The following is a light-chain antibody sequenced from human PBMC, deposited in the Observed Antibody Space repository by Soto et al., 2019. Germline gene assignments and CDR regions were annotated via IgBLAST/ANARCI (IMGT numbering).Light chain of an antibody. CDR2: GAS. J-gene: IGKJ3*01. CDR3: QQYGNSQVT. Sequence: EIVLTQSPGTLSLSPGERATLSCRASQTISSSYLAWYQQKPGQAPRLLIYGASSRATGIPDRFSGSGSGTDFTLTISRLEPEDFAVYYCQQYGNSQVTFGPGTKVDIK. V-gene: IGKV3-20*01. CDR1: QTISSSY.